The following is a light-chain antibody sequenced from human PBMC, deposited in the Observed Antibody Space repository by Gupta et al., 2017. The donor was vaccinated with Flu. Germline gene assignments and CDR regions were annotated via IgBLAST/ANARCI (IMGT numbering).Light chain of an antibody. J-gene: IGLJ2*01. CDR1: SGHISYA. Sequence: QLVLTQSPSASASLGASVKLTCTLSSGHISYAIAWHQQQPEKGPRYLMKLNSDGSHNKGDGIPDRFSGSSSGAERYLTISSLQSEDEADYYCQTWGPGFVVFGGGTKLTVL. V-gene: IGLV4-69*01. CDR3: QTWGPGFVV. CDR2: LNSDGSH.